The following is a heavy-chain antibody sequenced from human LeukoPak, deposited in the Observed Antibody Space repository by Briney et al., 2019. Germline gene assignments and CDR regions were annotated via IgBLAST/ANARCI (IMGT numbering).Heavy chain of an antibody. CDR3: ARLRLTTVTSYYYYYYMDV. CDR2: IYPGDSDT. CDR1: GYSFTSYW. V-gene: IGHV5-51*01. J-gene: IGHJ6*03. D-gene: IGHD4-17*01. Sequence: GESLKISCKGSGYSFTSYWIGWVRQMPGKGLEWMGIIYPGDSDTRYSPSFQGQVTISADKSISTAYLQWSSLKASDTAMYYCARLRLTTVTSYYYYYYMDVWGKGTTVTISS.